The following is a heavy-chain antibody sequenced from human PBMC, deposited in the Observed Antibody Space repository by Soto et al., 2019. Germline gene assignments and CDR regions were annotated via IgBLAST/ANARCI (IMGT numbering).Heavy chain of an antibody. CDR1: GYPFTSYG. CDR2: ISAYNGNT. V-gene: IGHV1-18*04. D-gene: IGHD2-15*01. Sequence: QVQLVQSGAEVKKPGASVKVSCKASGYPFTSYGISWVRQAPGQGLEWMGWISAYNGNTNYAQKLQGRVTMTTDTSTRTAYMELRSLRSDDTAVYYCGGGCSGGSCHPGAIDYWGQGTLVTVSS. CDR3: GGGCSGGSCHPGAIDY. J-gene: IGHJ4*02.